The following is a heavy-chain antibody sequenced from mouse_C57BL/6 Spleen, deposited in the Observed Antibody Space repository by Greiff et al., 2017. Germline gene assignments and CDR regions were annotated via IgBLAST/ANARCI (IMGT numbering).Heavy chain of an antibody. CDR2: IYPGSGNT. V-gene: IGHV1-76*01. J-gene: IGHJ4*01. CDR1: GYTFTDYY. Sequence: VKLMESGAELVRPGASVKLSCKASGYTFTDYYINWVKQRPGQGLEWIARIYPGSGNTYYNEKFKGKATLTAEKSSSTAYMQLSSLTSEDSAVXFCARGSTYSNLYYYAMDYWGQGTSVTVSS. CDR3: ARGSTYSNLYYYAMDY. D-gene: IGHD2-5*01.